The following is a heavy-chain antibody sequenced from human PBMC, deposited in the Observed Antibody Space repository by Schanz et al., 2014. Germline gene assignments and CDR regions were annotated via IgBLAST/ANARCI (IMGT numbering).Heavy chain of an antibody. CDR3: TRDRGALINHNDALDL. Sequence: QVQLLESGGGLFKPGGSLRLSCAGSGFTFADYYMTWIRQAPGQGLEKVAVTSTDGTKTYYAASVRGRFTISRDNSKNTVYLQMNSLRSEDTAVYYCTRDRGALINHNDALDLWGQGTMVSVSS. D-gene: IGHD3-16*01. CDR2: TSTDGTKT. CDR1: GFTFADYY. V-gene: IGHV3-30*03. J-gene: IGHJ3*01.